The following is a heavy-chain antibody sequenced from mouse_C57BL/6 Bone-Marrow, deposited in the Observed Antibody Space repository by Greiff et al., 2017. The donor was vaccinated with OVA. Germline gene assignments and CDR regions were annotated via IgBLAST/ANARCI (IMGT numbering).Heavy chain of an antibody. Sequence: VQLKKSGAELVRPGASVKLSCTASGFNIKDYYMHWVKQRPEQGLEWIGRIDPEDGDTQYAPKFQGKATMTADTSSNTAYLQLSSLTSEDTAVYYCTSYDYDLDWYFDVWGTGTTVTVSS. CDR2: IDPEDGDT. J-gene: IGHJ1*03. CDR3: TSYDYDLDWYFDV. CDR1: GFNIKDYY. D-gene: IGHD2-4*01. V-gene: IGHV14-1*01.